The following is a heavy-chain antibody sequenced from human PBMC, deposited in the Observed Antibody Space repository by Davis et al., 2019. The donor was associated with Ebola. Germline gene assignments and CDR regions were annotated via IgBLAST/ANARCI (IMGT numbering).Heavy chain of an antibody. J-gene: IGHJ4*02. D-gene: IGHD2-21*02. CDR2: IYYSGST. V-gene: IGHV4-31*03. CDR3: ARVTSLLPDY. CDR1: GGSISSGGYY. Sequence: MPSETLSLTCTVSGGSISSGGYYWSWIRQHPGKGLEWIGYIYYSGSTYYNPSLKSRVTISVDTSKNQFSLKLSSVTAADTAVYYCARVTSLLPDYWGQGTLVTVSS.